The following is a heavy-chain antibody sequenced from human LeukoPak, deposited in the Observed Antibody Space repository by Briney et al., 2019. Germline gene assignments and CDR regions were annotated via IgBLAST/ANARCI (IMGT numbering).Heavy chain of an antibody. D-gene: IGHD3-22*01. V-gene: IGHV3-23*01. CDR3: AKGSGYYYDSSGYYYFDY. J-gene: IGHJ4*02. CDR2: ISGSGGST. Sequence: GGSLRLSCSASGFTFSSFAMSWVRQAPGKGLEWVSAISGSGGSTYYADSVKGQFTISRDNSKNTLYLQMNSLRAEDTAVYYCAKGSGYYYDSSGYYYFDYWGQGTLVTVSS. CDR1: GFTFSSFA.